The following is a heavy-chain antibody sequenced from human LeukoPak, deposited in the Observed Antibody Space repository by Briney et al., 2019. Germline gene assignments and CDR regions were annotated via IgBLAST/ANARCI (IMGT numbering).Heavy chain of an antibody. V-gene: IGHV3-30-3*01. CDR2: ISYDGSNK. CDR3: ARDRSDFWSGPGAFDI. D-gene: IGHD3-3*01. Sequence: GGSLRLSCAASGFTFSSYAMHWVRQAPGKGLEWVAVISYDGSNKYYADSVKGRFTISRDNSKNTLYLQMNSLRAEDTAVYYCARDRSDFWSGPGAFDIWGQGTMVTVSS. CDR1: GFTFSSYA. J-gene: IGHJ3*02.